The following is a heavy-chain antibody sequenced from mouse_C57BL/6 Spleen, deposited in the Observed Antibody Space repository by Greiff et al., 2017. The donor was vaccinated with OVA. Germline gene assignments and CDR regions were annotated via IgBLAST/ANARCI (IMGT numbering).Heavy chain of an antibody. Sequence: QVQLQQSGAELVRPGASVTLSCKASGYTFTDYYINWVKQTPGQGLEWIARIYPGSGDTYYNEKFKGKAILTADKSSSTAYMQLSSLTSEDSAVYFFANTEYDTWFADWGQGTLVTVSA. V-gene: IGHV1-76*01. CDR3: ANTEYDTWFAD. CDR1: GYTFTDYY. J-gene: IGHJ3*01. CDR2: IYPGSGDT. D-gene: IGHD2-4*01.